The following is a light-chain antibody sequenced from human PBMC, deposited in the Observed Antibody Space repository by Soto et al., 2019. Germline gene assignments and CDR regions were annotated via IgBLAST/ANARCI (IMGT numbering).Light chain of an antibody. CDR2: AAS. CDR3: RNYSIVPF. J-gene: IGKJ3*01. Sequence: DIQMTQSPTSLSASVGDRVTITCRASQDIRNFVAWYQQKPGKAPKLLIYAASTLQSGVPSRFSGSGCGTEFTLTMNSLQPEDVATYPCRNYSIVPFFGPGTNVEIK. CDR1: QDIRNF. V-gene: IGKV1-27*01.